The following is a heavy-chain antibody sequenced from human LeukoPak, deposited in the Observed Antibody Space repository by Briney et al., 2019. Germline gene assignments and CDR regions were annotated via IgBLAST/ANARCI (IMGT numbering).Heavy chain of an antibody. CDR2: IYSTAST. V-gene: IGHV4-59*01. CDR3: ARSDGYYYAMDV. J-gene: IGHJ6*02. Sequence: SETLSLTCTISGGSISSYYWNWIRQPPGKGLEWIAYIYSTASTNYNPSLRSRGTISVDTSKNQISLKLRSVTAADTAVYYCARSDGYYYAMDVWGRGTSVTVSS. CDR1: GGSISSYY. D-gene: IGHD5-24*01.